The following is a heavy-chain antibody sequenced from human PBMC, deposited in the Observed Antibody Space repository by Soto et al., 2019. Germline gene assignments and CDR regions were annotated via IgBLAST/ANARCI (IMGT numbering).Heavy chain of an antibody. CDR3: ARAKEYTSSSGMDV. Sequence: SQTLSLTCAISGDRVSSDSAAWNWIRQSPSSGLGWLGRTYYRSMWYNDYAVSVKSRITLYRDTSKNQFSLQLDSVTPEDTAVYYCARAKEYTSSSGMDVWGQGTTVTVSS. V-gene: IGHV6-1*01. CDR1: GDRVSSDSAA. J-gene: IGHJ6*02. CDR2: TYYRSMWYN. D-gene: IGHD6-6*01.